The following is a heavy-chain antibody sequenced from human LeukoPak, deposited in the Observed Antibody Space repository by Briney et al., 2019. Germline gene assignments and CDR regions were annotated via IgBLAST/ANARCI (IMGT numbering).Heavy chain of an antibody. CDR3: ARDQDDYGGNSNWFDP. V-gene: IGHV3-7*01. Sequence: GGSLRLSCAASGFTFSSYAMSWVRQAPGKGLEWVANIKQDGSEKYYVDSVKGRFTISRDNAKNSLYLQMNSLRAEDTAVYYCARDQDDYGGNSNWFDPWGQGTLVTVSS. J-gene: IGHJ5*02. D-gene: IGHD4-17*01. CDR1: GFTFSSYA. CDR2: IKQDGSEK.